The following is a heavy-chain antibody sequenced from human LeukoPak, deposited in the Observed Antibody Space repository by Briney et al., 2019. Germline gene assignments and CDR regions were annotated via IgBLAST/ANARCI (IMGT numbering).Heavy chain of an antibody. J-gene: IGHJ6*03. D-gene: IGHD3-22*01. V-gene: IGHV1-2*02. CDR3: ARDYYDSSGYPGVQYYYYMDV. Sequence: ASVKVSCKASGYTFTGYYMHWVRQAPGQGLEWMGWINPNSGGTNYAQKFQGRVTMTRDTSISTAYMELSRLRSDDTAVYYCARDYYDSSGYPGVQYYYYMDVWAKGPRSPSP. CDR2: INPNSGGT. CDR1: GYTFTGYY.